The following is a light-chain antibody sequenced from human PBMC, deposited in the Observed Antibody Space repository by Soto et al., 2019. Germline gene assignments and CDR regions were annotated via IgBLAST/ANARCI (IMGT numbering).Light chain of an antibody. V-gene: IGLV1-40*01. CDR1: DSNIGAGYD. CDR2: GNN. CDR3: QSYDSSLRGHVV. Sequence: QSALTQPQSVSGAPGQRVTISCTGGDSNIGAGYDVHWYQQRPGIAPKLLIYGNNDRPSGVPDRFSGSKSGPSASLAITGLQAEDEADYYCQSYDSSLRGHVVFGGGTKVTVL. J-gene: IGLJ2*01.